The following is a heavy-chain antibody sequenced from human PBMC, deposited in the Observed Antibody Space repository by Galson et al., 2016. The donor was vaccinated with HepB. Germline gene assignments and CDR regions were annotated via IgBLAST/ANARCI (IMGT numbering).Heavy chain of an antibody. CDR1: GFVFSSFG. Sequence: SLRLSCAASGFVFSSFGLSWVRQAPGKGLEWVASISTRRTTYYSDSVQGRFTISRDNSNNTLYLPMNGLRAEDTAVYYCAKERLVRRIFDHWGQGTLLTVSS. CDR2: ISTRRTT. D-gene: IGHD1-1*01. V-gene: IGHV3-23*01. J-gene: IGHJ4*02. CDR3: AKERLVRRIFDH.